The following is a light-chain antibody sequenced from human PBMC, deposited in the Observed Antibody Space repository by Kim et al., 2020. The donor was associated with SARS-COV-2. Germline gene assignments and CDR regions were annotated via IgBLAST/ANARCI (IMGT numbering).Light chain of an antibody. V-gene: IGLV3-19*01. J-gene: IGLJ2*01. CDR3: NSRDSSGNHLVV. Sequence: LRQTGRITCQGDSLRSYYASWYQQKPGQAPVLVIYGKNNRPSGIPDRFSGSSSGNTASLTITGAQAEDEADYYCNSRDSSGNHLVVFGGGTQLTVL. CDR2: GKN. CDR1: SLRSYY.